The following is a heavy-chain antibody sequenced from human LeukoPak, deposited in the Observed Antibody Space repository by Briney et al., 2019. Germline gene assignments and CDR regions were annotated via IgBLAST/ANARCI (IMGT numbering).Heavy chain of an antibody. CDR2: INHSGST. CDR3: ASRPSRPYSSGWYYYYYYGMDV. J-gene: IGHJ6*02. V-gene: IGHV4-34*01. CDR1: GGSFSGYY. Sequence: SETLSLTCAVYGGSFSGYYWSWIRQPPGKGLEWIGEINHSGSTNYNPSLKSRVTISVDTSQNQFSLKLSSVTAADTAVYYCASRPSRPYSSGWYYYYYYGMDVWGQGTTVTVSS. D-gene: IGHD6-19*01.